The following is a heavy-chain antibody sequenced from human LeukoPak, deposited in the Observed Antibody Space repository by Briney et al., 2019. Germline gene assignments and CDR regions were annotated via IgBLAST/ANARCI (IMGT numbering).Heavy chain of an antibody. CDR1: GYTLTELS. CDR3: ATVLLLRYFDWLSPLDY. CDR2: FDPEDGET. Sequence: ASVKVSCKVSGYTLTELSMHWVRQAPGKGLEWMGGFDPEDGETIHAQKFQGRVTMTEDTSTDTAYMELSSLRSEDTAVYYCATVLLLRYFDWLSPLDYWGQGTLVTVSS. V-gene: IGHV1-24*01. J-gene: IGHJ4*02. D-gene: IGHD3-9*01.